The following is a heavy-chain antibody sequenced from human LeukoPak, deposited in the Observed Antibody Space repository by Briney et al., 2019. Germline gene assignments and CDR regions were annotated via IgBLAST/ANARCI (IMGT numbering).Heavy chain of an antibody. V-gene: IGHV3-23*01. CDR1: GFTFSSYS. CDR3: ARVGIAAAGQDY. Sequence: PGGSLRLSCAASGFTFSSYSMSWVRQAPGKGLEWVSAISGSGGSTYYADSVKGRFTISRDNSKNTLYLQMNSLRAEDTAVYYCARVGIAAAGQDYWGQGTLVTVSS. D-gene: IGHD6-13*01. CDR2: ISGSGGST. J-gene: IGHJ4*02.